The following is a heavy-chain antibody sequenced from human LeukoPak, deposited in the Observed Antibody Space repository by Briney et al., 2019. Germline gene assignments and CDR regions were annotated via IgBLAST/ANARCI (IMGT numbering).Heavy chain of an antibody. CDR2: ISAYNGNT. CDR3: ARDRRYNRNDGGRYFDY. J-gene: IGHJ4*02. V-gene: IGHV1-18*01. D-gene: IGHD1-1*01. CDR1: GYTFTSYG. Sequence: ASVKVSCKASGYTFTSYGISWVRQAHGQGLEWMGWISAYNGNTNYAQKLQGRVTMTTDTSTSTAYMELRSLRSDDTAVYYCARDRRYNRNDGGRYFDYWGQGTLVTVSS.